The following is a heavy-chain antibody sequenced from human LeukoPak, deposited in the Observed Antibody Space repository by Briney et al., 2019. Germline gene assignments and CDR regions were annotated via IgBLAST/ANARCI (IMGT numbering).Heavy chain of an antibody. V-gene: IGHV3-73*01. J-gene: IGHJ3*02. CDR3: TRQSRDGYPDI. CDR2: IRSKANSYAT. Sequence: GGSLRLSCAASGFTFSGSAMHWVRQASGKGLEWVGRIRSKANSYATAYAASVKGRFTISRDNSKNTAYLQMNSLKTEDTAVYYCTRQSRDGYPDICGQGTMVTVSS. D-gene: IGHD5-24*01. CDR1: GFTFSGSA.